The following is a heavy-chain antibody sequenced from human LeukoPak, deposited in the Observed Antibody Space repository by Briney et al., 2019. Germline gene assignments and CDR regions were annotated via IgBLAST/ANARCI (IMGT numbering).Heavy chain of an antibody. CDR3: ARSLNSRLIDY. V-gene: IGHV1-18*01. D-gene: IGHD6-13*01. Sequence: ASVKVSCKTSGYTFSNYSITWGRQAPGQGLEWMGWISAYNGDTNYAQQLQGRVTMTTDTSTSTACMELRSLRSDDTAVYYCARSLNSRLIDYWGQGTLVTVSS. J-gene: IGHJ4*02. CDR1: GYTFSNYS. CDR2: ISAYNGDT.